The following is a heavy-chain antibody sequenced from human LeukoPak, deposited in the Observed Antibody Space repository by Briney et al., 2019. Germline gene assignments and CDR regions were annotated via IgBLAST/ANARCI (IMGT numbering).Heavy chain of an antibody. CDR3: AKQHSVIAVAVEP. CDR1: GFTVSSNS. D-gene: IGHD6-19*01. CDR2: IYSDNT. V-gene: IGHV3-53*01. Sequence: GGSLRLSCTVSGFTVSSNSMSWVRQAPGKGLEWVSFIYSDNTHYSDSVKGRFTISRDNSKNTLYLQMNSLRAEDTAVYYCAKQHSVIAVAVEPWGQGTLVTVSS. J-gene: IGHJ5*02.